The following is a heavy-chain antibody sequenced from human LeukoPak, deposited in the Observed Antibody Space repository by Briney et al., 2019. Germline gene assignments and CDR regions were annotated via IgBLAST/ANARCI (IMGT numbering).Heavy chain of an antibody. CDR2: INAGNGNT. CDR1: GYTFTSYA. Sequence: GASVKVSCKASGYTFTSYAMHWVRQAPGQRLEWMGWINAGNGNTKYSQKFQGRVTITRDTSASTAYMELSSLRSEDTAVYYCARVRLPTLIAVAATGDFQHWGQGTLVTVSS. CDR3: ARVRLPTLIAVAATGDFQH. V-gene: IGHV1-3*01. J-gene: IGHJ1*01. D-gene: IGHD6-19*01.